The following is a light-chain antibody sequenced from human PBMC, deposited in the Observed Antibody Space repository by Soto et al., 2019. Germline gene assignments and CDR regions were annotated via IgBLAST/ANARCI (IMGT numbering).Light chain of an antibody. CDR2: ENN. CDR1: SSNIGNNY. Sequence: QSVLTQPPSVSAAPGQKVTISCSGSSSNIGNNYVSWYQQLPGTAPKLLIYENNKRPSGIPDRFSGYKSGTSATLGITGLQTGDEADYYCGTWDSSLSAAVFGGVTQLTVL. J-gene: IGLJ7*01. V-gene: IGLV1-51*02. CDR3: GTWDSSLSAAV.